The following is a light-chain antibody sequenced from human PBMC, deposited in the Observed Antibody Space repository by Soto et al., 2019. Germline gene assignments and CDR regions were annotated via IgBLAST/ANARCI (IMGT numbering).Light chain of an antibody. Sequence: DIQMTQSPSSLSASVGDRVTITCRASQYISTYLNWYQQKPGKAPKLLIYDASSLQSGVPSRFSGSGSGTDFTPPISSLQPEDFATYYCQQSYSSPPITFGQGTRLEIK. V-gene: IGKV1-39*01. CDR3: QQSYSSPPIT. CDR2: DAS. J-gene: IGKJ5*01. CDR1: QYISTY.